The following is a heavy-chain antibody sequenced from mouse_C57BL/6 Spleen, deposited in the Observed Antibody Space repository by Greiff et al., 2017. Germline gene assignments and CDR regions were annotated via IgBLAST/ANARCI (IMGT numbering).Heavy chain of an antibody. CDR2: IYPGDGDT. Sequence: VQVVESGAELVKPGASVKISCKASGYAFSSYWMNWVKQRPGKGLEWIGQIYPGDGDTNYNGKFKGKATLTADKSSSTAYMQLSSLTSEDSAVYFCAKGDYGGAWFAYWGQGTLVTVSA. V-gene: IGHV1-80*01. CDR1: GYAFSSYW. J-gene: IGHJ3*01. CDR3: AKGDYGGAWFAY. D-gene: IGHD1-2*01.